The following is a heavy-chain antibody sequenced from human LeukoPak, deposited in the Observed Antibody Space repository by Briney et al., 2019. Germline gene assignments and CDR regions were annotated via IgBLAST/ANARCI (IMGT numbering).Heavy chain of an antibody. CDR1: GYTFTSYD. D-gene: IGHD3-22*01. Sequence: ASVKVSCKASGYTFTSYDINWVRQATGQGLEWMGWMNSNSGNTGYAQKFQGRVTMTRNTSISTAYMELSSLRSEDTAVYYCARGSDYYDRSGFGYWGQGTLVTVSS. V-gene: IGHV1-8*01. CDR2: MNSNSGNT. CDR3: ARGSDYYDRSGFGY. J-gene: IGHJ4*02.